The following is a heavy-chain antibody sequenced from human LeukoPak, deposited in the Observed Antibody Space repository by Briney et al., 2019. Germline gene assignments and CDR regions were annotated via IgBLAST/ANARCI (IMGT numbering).Heavy chain of an antibody. CDR3: ARVSGTFGELY. D-gene: IGHD3-10*01. Sequence: GGSLRLSCAASGFTFSSYSMNWVRQAPGKGLEWVSSISTSSSYIYYADSVKGRFTISRDNAKNSLYLQMNSLRAEDTAVYYCARVSGTFGELYWGQGTLVTVSS. V-gene: IGHV3-21*01. CDR1: GFTFSSYS. CDR2: ISTSSSYI. J-gene: IGHJ4*02.